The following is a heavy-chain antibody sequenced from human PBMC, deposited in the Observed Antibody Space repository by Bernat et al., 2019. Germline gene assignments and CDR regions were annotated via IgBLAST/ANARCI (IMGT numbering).Heavy chain of an antibody. CDR1: GFTVSSSY. CDR3: ARDPYESDAFDI. CDR2: IYSGGGT. D-gene: IGHD3-22*01. V-gene: IGHV3-66*01. Sequence: EVQLVESGGGLVQPGGSLRLSCAVSGFTVSSSYMSWVRQAPGKGLEWVSVIYSGGGTYYADSVKGRFTISIDNSKNTLYLQMNSLRAEDTAVYYCARDPYESDAFDIWGQGTMVTVSS. J-gene: IGHJ3*02.